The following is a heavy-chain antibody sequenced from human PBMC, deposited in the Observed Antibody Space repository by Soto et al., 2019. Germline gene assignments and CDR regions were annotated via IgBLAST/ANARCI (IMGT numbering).Heavy chain of an antibody. V-gene: IGHV4-39*01. D-gene: IGHD3-16*01. CDR3: ARLSLIKTSAFDY. CDR1: GGSISSSSYY. Sequence: SETLSLTCTVSGGSISSSSYYWGWIRQPPGKGLEWIGSIYYSGSTYYNPSLKSRVTISVDTSKNQFSLKLSSVTAADTAVYYCARLSLIKTSAFDYWGQGTLVTVSS. CDR2: IYYSGST. J-gene: IGHJ4*02.